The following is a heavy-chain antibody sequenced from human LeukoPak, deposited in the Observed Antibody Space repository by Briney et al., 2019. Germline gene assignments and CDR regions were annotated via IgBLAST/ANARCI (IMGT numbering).Heavy chain of an antibody. CDR1: GGSFSGYY. D-gene: IGHD1-26*01. Sequence: KPSETLSLTCAVYGGSFSGYYWSWLRQPPGKGLEWIGYIYYSGSTNYNPSLKSRVTISVDTSKNQFSLKLSSVTAADTAVYYCARDSGVYGMDVWGQGTTVTVSS. CDR2: IYYSGST. V-gene: IGHV4-59*12. CDR3: ARDSGVYGMDV. J-gene: IGHJ6*02.